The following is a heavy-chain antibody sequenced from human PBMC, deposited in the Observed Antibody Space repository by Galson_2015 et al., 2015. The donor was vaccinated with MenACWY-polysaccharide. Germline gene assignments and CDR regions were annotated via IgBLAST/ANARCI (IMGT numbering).Heavy chain of an antibody. CDR3: ARVRVIRGSSYFDY. CDR2: ISWNSGSI. CDR1: GFTFDDYA. V-gene: IGHV3-9*01. Sequence: SLRLSCAASGFTFDDYAMHWVRQAPGKGLEWVSGISWNSGSIGYADSVKGRFTVSRDNAKNSVYLQMNSLRAEDTAIYYCARVRVIRGSSYFDYWGQGTLVTVSS. J-gene: IGHJ4*02. D-gene: IGHD6-6*01.